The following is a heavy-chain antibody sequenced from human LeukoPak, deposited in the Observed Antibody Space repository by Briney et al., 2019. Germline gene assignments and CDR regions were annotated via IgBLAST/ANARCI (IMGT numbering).Heavy chain of an antibody. J-gene: IGHJ6*03. CDR3: AREIKLLGEWLLKNYYYYYYMDV. Sequence: KTSETLSLTCTVSGGSISSGSYYWSWIRQPAGKGLEWIGRIYTSGSTNYNPSLKSRVTMSVDTSKNQFSLKLSSVTAADTAVYYCAREIKLLGEWLLKNYYYYYYMDVWGKGTTVTVSS. D-gene: IGHD3-3*01. CDR1: GGSISSGSYY. V-gene: IGHV4-61*02. CDR2: IYTSGST.